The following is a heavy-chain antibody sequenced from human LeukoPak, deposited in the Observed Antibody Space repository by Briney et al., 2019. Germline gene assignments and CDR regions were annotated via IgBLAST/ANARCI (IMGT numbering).Heavy chain of an antibody. CDR2: IYHSGGT. Sequence: SETLPLTCAVYGGSFSGYYWSWIRQPPGKGLEWIGEIYHSGGTNYNPSLKSRVTISVDTSKNQFSLKLSSVTAADTAVYYCARRYTNYAPLDYWGQGTLVTVFS. V-gene: IGHV4-34*01. D-gene: IGHD1-1*01. CDR3: ARRYTNYAPLDY. J-gene: IGHJ4*02. CDR1: GGSFSGYY.